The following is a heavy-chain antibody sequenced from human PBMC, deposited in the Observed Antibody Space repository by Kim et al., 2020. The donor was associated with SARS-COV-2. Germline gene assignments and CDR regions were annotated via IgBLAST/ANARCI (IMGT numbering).Heavy chain of an antibody. CDR3: ARGCSSTSCYFDY. CDR1: GFTVSSNY. V-gene: IGHV3-66*01. J-gene: IGHJ4*02. Sequence: GGSLRLSCAASGFTVSSNYMSWVRQAPGKGLEWVSVIYSGGSTYYADSVKGRFTISRDNSKNTLYLQMNSLRAEDTAVYYCARGCSSTSCYFDYWGQGTLVTVSS. D-gene: IGHD2-2*01. CDR2: IYSGGST.